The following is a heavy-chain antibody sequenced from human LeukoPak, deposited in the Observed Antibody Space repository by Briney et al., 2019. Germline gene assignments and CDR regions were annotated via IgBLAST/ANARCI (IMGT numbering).Heavy chain of an antibody. Sequence: GGSLRLSCAASGFTFSSYSMNWVRQAPGKGLEWVAFIRYDGFNKYYADSVKGRFTISRDNSKNTLYLQMDSLRAEDTALYYCAKGDGPYYYMDVWGKGTTVTISS. V-gene: IGHV3-30*02. CDR2: IRYDGFNK. J-gene: IGHJ6*03. CDR1: GFTFSSYS. CDR3: AKGDGPYYYMDV.